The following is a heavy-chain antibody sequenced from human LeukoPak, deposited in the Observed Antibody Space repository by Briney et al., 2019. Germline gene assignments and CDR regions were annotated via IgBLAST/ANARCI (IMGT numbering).Heavy chain of an antibody. Sequence: GGSLRLSCAASGFTFSSYSMNWVRQAPGKGLEWVSFISSSSSYIYYADSVKGRFTIPRDNAKNSLYLQMNSLRAEDTAVYYCAKRGSFDYWGQGTLVTVSS. CDR1: GFTFSSYS. CDR2: ISSSSSYI. CDR3: AKRGSFDY. V-gene: IGHV3-21*01. J-gene: IGHJ4*02. D-gene: IGHD3-10*01.